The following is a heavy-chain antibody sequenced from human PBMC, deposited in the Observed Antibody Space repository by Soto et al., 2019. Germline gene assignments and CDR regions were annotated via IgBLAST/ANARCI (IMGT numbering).Heavy chain of an antibody. CDR3: AKFQRYFDRTGYLDA. CDR2: IYPGDSDT. V-gene: IGHV5-51*01. Sequence: GESLKISCKGSGFGFDITWLAWLRQVPGKGLEWVGIIYPGDSDTRYSPSLEGRVTLSVDKSITTAYLHLTSLKESDTGTYYCAKFQRYFDRTGYLDAWGQGTPVTVSS. CDR1: GFGFDITW. J-gene: IGHJ5*02. D-gene: IGHD3-9*01.